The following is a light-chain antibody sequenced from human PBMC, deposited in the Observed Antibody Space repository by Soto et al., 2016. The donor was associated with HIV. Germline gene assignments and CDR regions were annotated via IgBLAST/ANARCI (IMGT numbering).Light chain of an antibody. J-gene: IGLJ2*01. V-gene: IGLV3-21*03. CDR1: YIGSKS. Sequence: SYELTQPPSVSVAPGKTARITCGGNYIGSKSVHWYQQRPGQAPVLVVYDDGDRPSGIPERFSGSNSGNTATLTISRVEAGDEADYYCQVWDSSTDHVVFGRRDQADRP. CDR2: DDG. CDR3: QVWDSSTDHVV.